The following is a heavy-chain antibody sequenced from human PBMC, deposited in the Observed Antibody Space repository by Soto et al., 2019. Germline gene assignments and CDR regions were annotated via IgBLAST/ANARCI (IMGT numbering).Heavy chain of an antibody. CDR2: MNPNSGNT. Sequence: VQLVQSGAEVKKPGASVKVSCKASGYTFASYDINWVRQATGQGLEWMGWMNPNSGNTVYAQKFQGRVTMTRNTSISTAYMELGRLRSEDTAVYYCARDRTVAGNAYWGQGTLVTVSS. J-gene: IGHJ4*02. CDR1: GYTFASYD. D-gene: IGHD6-19*01. CDR3: ARDRTVAGNAY. V-gene: IGHV1-8*01.